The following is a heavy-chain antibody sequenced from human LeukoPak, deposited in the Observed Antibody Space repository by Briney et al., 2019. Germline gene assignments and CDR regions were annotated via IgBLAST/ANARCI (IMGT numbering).Heavy chain of an antibody. D-gene: IGHD2-2*01. CDR1: GYTFTGYY. V-gene: IGHV1-2*02. Sequence: ASVKVSCKASGYTFTGYYMHWVRQAPGQGLEWMGWINPNSGGTNYAQKFQGRVTMTRDTSTSTVYMELSSLRSEDTAVYYCAGTKKGYQLLSLFDYWGQGTLVTVSS. CDR2: INPNSGGT. CDR3: AGTKKGYQLLSLFDY. J-gene: IGHJ4*02.